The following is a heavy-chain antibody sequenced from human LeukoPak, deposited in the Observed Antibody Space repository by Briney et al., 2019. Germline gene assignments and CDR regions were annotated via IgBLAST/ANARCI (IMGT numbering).Heavy chain of an antibody. Sequence: GRSLRLSCAASGFTFNSYSMNWVRQAPGKGLEWVSSISSSSSTIYYADSVKGRFTISRDNGKNSLYLQMNSLRVEDTAVYYCARDVGGGDFDYWGQGTLVTVSS. J-gene: IGHJ4*02. CDR3: ARDVGGGDFDY. CDR2: ISSSSSTI. V-gene: IGHV3-48*04. CDR1: GFTFNSYS. D-gene: IGHD3-16*01.